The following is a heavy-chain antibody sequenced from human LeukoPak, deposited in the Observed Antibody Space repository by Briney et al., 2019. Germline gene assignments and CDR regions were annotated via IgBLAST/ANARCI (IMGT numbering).Heavy chain of an antibody. V-gene: IGHV3-23*01. D-gene: IGHD1-26*01. J-gene: IGHJ4*02. CDR2: IGGGGSTT. Sequence: PGGSLRLSCAASGFTFSSYAMSWVRQTPGKGLEWVSTIGGGGSTTYYADSVKGRFTISRDNSKNTLYLQMNSLRAEDTAVYYCARAESSGSYWISKYYFDYWGQGTLVTVSS. CDR1: GFTFSSYA. CDR3: ARAESSGSYWISKYYFDY.